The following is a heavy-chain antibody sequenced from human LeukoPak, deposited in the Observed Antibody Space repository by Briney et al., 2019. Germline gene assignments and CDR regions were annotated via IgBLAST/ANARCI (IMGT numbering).Heavy chain of an antibody. CDR2: ISGSGGST. V-gene: IGHV3-23*01. D-gene: IGHD3-22*01. CDR1: GFTFSSYA. J-gene: IGHJ4*02. Sequence: GGSLRLSCAASGFTFSSYAMSWVRQAPGKGLEWVSAISGSGGSTYYADSVKGRFTISRDNSKNTLYLQMNSLRAEDTAVYYCAKEKTYYYDSSGYPEVWGQGTLVTVSS. CDR3: AKEKTYYYDSSGYPEV.